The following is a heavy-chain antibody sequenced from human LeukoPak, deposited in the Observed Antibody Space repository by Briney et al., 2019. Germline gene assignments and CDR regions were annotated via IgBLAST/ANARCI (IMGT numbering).Heavy chain of an antibody. Sequence: SETLSLTCTVSGGSISSSSYYWGWIRQPPGKGLEWIGYIYYSGSTYYNPSLKSRVTISVGTSKNQFSLKLSSVTAADTAVYYCARVDSSPLYYYMDVWGKGTTVTVSS. J-gene: IGHJ6*03. CDR3: ARVDSSPLYYYMDV. D-gene: IGHD6-13*01. CDR2: IYYSGST. CDR1: GGSISSSSYY. V-gene: IGHV4-30-4*08.